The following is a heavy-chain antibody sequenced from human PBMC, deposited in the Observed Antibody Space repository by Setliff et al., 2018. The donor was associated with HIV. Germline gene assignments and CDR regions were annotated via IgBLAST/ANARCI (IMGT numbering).Heavy chain of an antibody. J-gene: IGHJ4*02. D-gene: IGHD6-19*01. CDR2: IYYGGSA. CDR3: VRGPQWLVQKGRVYYFDY. Sequence: TSETLSLTCTVSGGSISSGDYFLSWIRQAPGKGLEWIGCIYYGGSAYYNPSLQSRVTISVDTSKNQVSLKLNSMTAADTAVYFCVRGPQWLVQKGRVYYFDYWGQGALVTVSS. V-gene: IGHV4-30-4*08. CDR1: GGSISSGDYF.